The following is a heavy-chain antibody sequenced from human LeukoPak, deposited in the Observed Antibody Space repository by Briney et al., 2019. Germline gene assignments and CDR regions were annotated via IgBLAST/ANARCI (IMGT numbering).Heavy chain of an antibody. CDR2: TFYRSKWHN. V-gene: IGHV6-1*01. D-gene: IGHD1-1*01. CDR1: GDSASSESAA. Sequence: SQTLSLTCAISGDSASSESAACNWIRQSPSGCLEWLGRTFYRSKWHNDYALSVKSRITINPDTSKIQFSLQLRSVTPEDTAVYYCASFATDKQTDYWGQGTLVTVSS. CDR3: ASFATDKQTDY. J-gene: IGHJ4*02.